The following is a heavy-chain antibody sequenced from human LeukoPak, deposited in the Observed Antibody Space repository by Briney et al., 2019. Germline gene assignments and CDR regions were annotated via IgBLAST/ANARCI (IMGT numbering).Heavy chain of an antibody. Sequence: ASVKVSCKASGGTFSSYAISWVRQAPGQGLEWMGIINPSGGSTSYAQKFQGRVTMTRDTSTSTVYMELSSLRSEDTAVYYCARVSDCGGDCYDNWFDPWGQGTLVTVSS. V-gene: IGHV1-46*01. CDR2: INPSGGST. J-gene: IGHJ5*02. CDR3: ARVSDCGGDCYDNWFDP. D-gene: IGHD2-21*02. CDR1: GGTFSSYA.